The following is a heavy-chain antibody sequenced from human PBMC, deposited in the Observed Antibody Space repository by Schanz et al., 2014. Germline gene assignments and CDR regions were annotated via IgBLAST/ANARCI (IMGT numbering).Heavy chain of an antibody. CDR3: AKDLHSNSGNYYSYYFDS. CDR1: GFTFSTYC. D-gene: IGHD3-10*01. J-gene: IGHJ4*03. Sequence: EVQLVESGGGLVQPGGSLRLSCAASGFTFSTYCMHWVRQAPGKGLVWVSAISGSGDATYYADSVKGRFTVSRDNSKNSVSLQMDSLRPEDTAVYFCAKDLHSNSGNYYSYYFDSWGQGTMLTVSS. CDR2: ISGSGDAT. V-gene: IGHV3-23*04.